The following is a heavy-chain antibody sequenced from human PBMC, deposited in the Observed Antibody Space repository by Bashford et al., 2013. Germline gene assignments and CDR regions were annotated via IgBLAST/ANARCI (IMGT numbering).Heavy chain of an antibody. CDR3: ARAGLSLSIYYYHHALDV. V-gene: IGHV1-2*02. J-gene: IGHJ6*02. Sequence: VASVKVSCKASGYTFTGYFMHWVRQAPGQGPEWMGWINPNSGGTKYAQKFQDRITMTRDTSISTVYMELSNLRSDDTAVYNCARAGLSLSIYYYHHALDVWGQGTAVTVSS. D-gene: IGHD3-16*02. CDR2: INPNSGGT. CDR1: GYTFTGYF.